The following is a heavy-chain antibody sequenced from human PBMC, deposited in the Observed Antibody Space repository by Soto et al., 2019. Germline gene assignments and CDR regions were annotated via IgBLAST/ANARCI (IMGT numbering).Heavy chain of an antibody. CDR2: IYYSGST. V-gene: IGHV4-39*01. CDR3: ARRGLYYDILTGYPSNWFDP. CDR1: GGSISSSSYY. D-gene: IGHD3-9*01. J-gene: IGHJ5*02. Sequence: SETLSLTCTVSGGSISSSSYYWGWIRQPPGKGLEWIGSIYYSGSTYYNPSLKSRVTISVDTSKNQFSLKLSSVTAADTAVYYCARRGLYYDILTGYPSNWFDPWGQGTLVTVSS.